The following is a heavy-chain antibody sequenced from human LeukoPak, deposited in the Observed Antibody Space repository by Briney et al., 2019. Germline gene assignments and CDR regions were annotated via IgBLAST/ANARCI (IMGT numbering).Heavy chain of an antibody. CDR1: GFTFSSYT. Sequence: GGSLRLSCAASGFTFSSYTMNWVRQAPGKGLEWVSSISSSSSYIYYADSVKGRFTISRDNAKNSLYLQMNSLRAEDTAVYYCAELGITMIGGVWGKGTAVTISS. CDR2: ISSSSSYI. D-gene: IGHD3-10*02. J-gene: IGHJ6*04. CDR3: AELGITMIGGV. V-gene: IGHV3-21*01.